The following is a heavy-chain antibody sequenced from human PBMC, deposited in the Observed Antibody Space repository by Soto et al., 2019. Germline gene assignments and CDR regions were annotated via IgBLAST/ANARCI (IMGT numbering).Heavy chain of an antibody. Sequence: GASVKVSCKASGYTFTSYDINWVRQATGQGLEWMGWMNPNSGNTGYAQKFQGRVTMTRNTSISTAYMELSSLRSEDTAVYYCARSRFLEWLLYPPQFDYWGQGTLVTVSS. CDR1: GYTFTSYD. J-gene: IGHJ4*02. CDR3: ARSRFLEWLLYPPQFDY. CDR2: MNPNSGNT. D-gene: IGHD3-3*01. V-gene: IGHV1-8*01.